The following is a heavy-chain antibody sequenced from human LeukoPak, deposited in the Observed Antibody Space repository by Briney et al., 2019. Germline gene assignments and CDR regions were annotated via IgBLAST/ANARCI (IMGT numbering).Heavy chain of an antibody. Sequence: PGGSLRLSCAASGFAFSTYEMNWVRQAPGKGLEWVSYISSSGSTIYYADSVKGRFTISRDNAKNSLYLQMNSLRAEDTAVYYCARVGAYAAVNCWGQGTLVNVYS. CDR3: ARVGAYAAVNC. V-gene: IGHV3-48*03. D-gene: IGHD3-16*01. J-gene: IGHJ4*02. CDR1: GFAFSTYE. CDR2: ISSSGSTI.